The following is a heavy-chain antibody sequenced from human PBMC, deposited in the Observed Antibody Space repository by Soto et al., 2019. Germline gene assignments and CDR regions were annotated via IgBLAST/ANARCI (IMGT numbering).Heavy chain of an antibody. D-gene: IGHD3-10*01. CDR1: GYTFTTHY. V-gene: IGHV1-46*01. J-gene: IGHJ4*02. Sequence: QVQLVRSGTEVKKPGASVNVSCKASGYTFTTHYMHWVRQAPGQGLEWMGIINPSGGRTTYALKFQGRVTMTSETSTNTVYVELTSLRSEDTAIYFCARAGENYGSGTFSPPLRYYFNSWGQGTLVTVSS. CDR2: INPSGGRT. CDR3: ARAGENYGSGTFSPPLRYYFNS.